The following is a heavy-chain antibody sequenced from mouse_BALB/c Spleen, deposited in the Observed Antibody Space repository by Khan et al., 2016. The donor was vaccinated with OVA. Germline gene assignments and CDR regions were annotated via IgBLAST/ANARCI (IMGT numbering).Heavy chain of an antibody. CDR2: ISYSGYT. CDR3: ARSVYYSGSTFYDFDF. CDR1: GYSITSDYA. Sequence: EVQLQESGPGLMKPPQSLSLTCTVTGYSITSDYAWNWIRQFPGNKLEWMGYISYSGYTSYNPPLKSRISVTRDTSKNQFFLQLNSVTTEDTATCFGARSVYYSGSTFYDFDFWGQGTTLTVSS. J-gene: IGHJ2*01. V-gene: IGHV3-2*02. D-gene: IGHD1-1*01.